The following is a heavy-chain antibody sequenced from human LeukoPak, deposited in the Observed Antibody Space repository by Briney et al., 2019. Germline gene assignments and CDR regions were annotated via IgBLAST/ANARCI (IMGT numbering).Heavy chain of an antibody. D-gene: IGHD4-23*01. CDR1: GGTFSSYA. Sequence: GASVKVSCKASGGTFSSYAISWVRQAPGQGLEWMGGIIPIFGTANYAQKFQGRVTITADESTSTAYMELSSLRSEDTAVYYCARVLYSYGGNSLWGQGTLVTVSS. V-gene: IGHV1-69*13. J-gene: IGHJ4*02. CDR3: ARVLYSYGGNSL. CDR2: IIPIFGTA.